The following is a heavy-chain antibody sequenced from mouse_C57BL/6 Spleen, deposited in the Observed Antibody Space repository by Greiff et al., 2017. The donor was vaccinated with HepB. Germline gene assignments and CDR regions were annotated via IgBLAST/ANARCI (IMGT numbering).Heavy chain of an antibody. CDR3: ARSEGEIFAWFAY. V-gene: IGHV1-82*01. J-gene: IGHJ3*01. CDR1: GYAFSSSW. Sequence: QVQLQQSGPELVKPGASVKISCKASGYAFSSSWMNWVKQRPGKGLEWIGRIYPGDGDTNYNGKFKGKATLTADKSSSTAYMQRSSLTSEDSAVYFGARSEGEIFAWFAYGGQGTLVTVSA. CDR2: IYPGDGDT.